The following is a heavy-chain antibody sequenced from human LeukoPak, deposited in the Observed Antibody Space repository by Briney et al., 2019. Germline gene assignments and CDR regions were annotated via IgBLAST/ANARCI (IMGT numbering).Heavy chain of an antibody. J-gene: IGHJ3*02. CDR3: ARDRRWDLLHAFDI. D-gene: IGHD1-26*01. CDR1: GGFISSYF. CDR2: AHYSEST. Sequence: SETLSLTCTVSGGFISSYFWSWIRQPPGKGLEWIAYAHYSESTNYNPSLKSRVTISLDTSKNQFSLMLNSVTAADTAVYYCARDRRWDLLHAFDIWGQGTMVTVSS. V-gene: IGHV4-59*01.